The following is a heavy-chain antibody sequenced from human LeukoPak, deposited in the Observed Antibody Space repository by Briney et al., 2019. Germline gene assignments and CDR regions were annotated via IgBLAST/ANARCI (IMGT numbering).Heavy chain of an antibody. V-gene: IGHV4-34*01. CDR3: ARGDGRDGYKGKLDY. D-gene: IGHD5-24*01. CDR2: INHSGST. CDR1: SGSFSGYY. Sequence: PSETLSLTCAVYSGSFSGYYWSWILQPPGKGLEWIGEINHSGSTSHNPSLKSRVTISVDTSKNQFSLKLTSVTAADTALYYCARGDGRDGYKGKLDYWGQGTLVTVSS. J-gene: IGHJ4*02.